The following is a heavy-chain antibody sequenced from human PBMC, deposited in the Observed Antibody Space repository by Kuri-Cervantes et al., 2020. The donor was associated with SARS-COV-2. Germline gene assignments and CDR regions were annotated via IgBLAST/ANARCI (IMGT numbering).Heavy chain of an antibody. D-gene: IGHD2-15*01. CDR1: GGSLRGYY. CDR2: INHSGST. Sequence: SQTLSLTCAVHGGSLRGYYWSWIRPRPGAGVEGIGVINHSGSTNYNPSLKSRVTISLDTSKTQFSLKLRSVTAADTAVSYCARGCSGGSCYAGDRSYYYGMDVWGQGTTVTVSS. J-gene: IGHJ6*02. V-gene: IGHV4-34*01. CDR3: ARGCSGGSCYAGDRSYYYGMDV.